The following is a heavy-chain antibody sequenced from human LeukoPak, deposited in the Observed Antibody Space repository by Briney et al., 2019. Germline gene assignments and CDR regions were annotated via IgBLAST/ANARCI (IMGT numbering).Heavy chain of an antibody. D-gene: IGHD3-22*01. V-gene: IGHV3-23*01. CDR2: ISGSGGST. CDR1: GFTFSSYA. J-gene: IGHJ4*02. CDR3: ARENPAYYYDSSGYDYFDY. Sequence: GGSLRLSCAASGFTFSSYAMSWVRQAPGKGLEWVSAISGSGGSTYYADSVKGRFTISRDNSKNTLYLQMNSLRAEDTAVYYCARENPAYYYDSSGYDYFDYWGQGTLVTVSS.